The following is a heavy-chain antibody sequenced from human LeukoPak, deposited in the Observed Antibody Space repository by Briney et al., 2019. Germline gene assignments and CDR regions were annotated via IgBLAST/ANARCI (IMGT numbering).Heavy chain of an antibody. J-gene: IGHJ4*02. Sequence: ASVKVSCKASGGTFSSYAINWVRQATGQGLEWMGWMNPKSGNTGYAQKFQGRVTMTMSTSVRTAYMELGSLRSEDTAVYYCARGSTVDTVATPLKYWGQGTLVTVSS. V-gene: IGHV1-8*02. CDR3: ARGSTVDTVATPLKY. D-gene: IGHD5-12*01. CDR2: MNPKSGNT. CDR1: GGTFSSYA.